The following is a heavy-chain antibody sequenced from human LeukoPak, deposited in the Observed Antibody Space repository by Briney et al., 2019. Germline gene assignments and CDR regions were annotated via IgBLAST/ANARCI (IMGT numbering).Heavy chain of an antibody. V-gene: IGHV4-39*07. Sequence: SQTLSLTCTVSGGSISSGSYYWSWIRQPPGKGLEWIGEINHSGSTNYNPSLKSRVTISVDTSKNQFSLKLSSVTAADTAFYYCASQGHHGKIVGTTLSYFYMDVWGKGTTVTVSS. CDR2: INHSGST. J-gene: IGHJ6*03. CDR1: GGSISSGSYY. D-gene: IGHD1-26*01. CDR3: ASQGHHGKIVGTTLSYFYMDV.